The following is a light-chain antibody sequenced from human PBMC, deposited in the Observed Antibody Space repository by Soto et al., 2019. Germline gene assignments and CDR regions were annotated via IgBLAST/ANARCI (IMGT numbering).Light chain of an antibody. Sequence: IEVTQKKNSLSASVGDGVTITCRASQSISSYLNWYQQKPGKAPKLLFYAASSLQSGVPSRFSGSGSGTDFTLTINSLQPEDFASYFCQQSYSTLPTFC. CDR2: AAS. CDR1: QSISSY. V-gene: IGKV1-39*01. CDR3: QQSYSTLPT. J-gene: IGKJ1*01.